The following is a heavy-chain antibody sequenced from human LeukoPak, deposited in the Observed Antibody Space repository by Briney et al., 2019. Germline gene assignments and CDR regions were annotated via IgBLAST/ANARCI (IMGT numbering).Heavy chain of an antibody. Sequence: SETLSLTCTVSDGSISSYYWSWIRQPAGKGLEWIGRIYTSGSTNYNPSLKSRVTMSVDTSKNQFSLKLSSVTAADTAVYYCARHLWFGELLYPNWFDPWGQGTLVTVSS. CDR3: ARHLWFGELLYPNWFDP. D-gene: IGHD3-10*01. CDR1: DGSISSYY. CDR2: IYTSGST. J-gene: IGHJ5*02. V-gene: IGHV4-4*07.